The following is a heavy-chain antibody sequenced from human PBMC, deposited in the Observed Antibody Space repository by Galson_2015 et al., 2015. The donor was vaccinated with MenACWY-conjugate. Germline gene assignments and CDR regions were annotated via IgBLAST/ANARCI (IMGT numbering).Heavy chain of an antibody. J-gene: IGHJ3*01. V-gene: IGHV3-7*03. CDR3: ARDHPSTYGIAWDLFEL. Sequence: SLRLSCAVSGFTFRNYWMTWVRQAPGKGLEWVASIKKDGSEKYYVDSVKGRFTISRDNAKNSLYLEMNSLRAEDTAVYYCARDHPSTYGIAWDLFELWGQGTMVTVSS. D-gene: IGHD4-17*01. CDR2: IKKDGSEK. CDR1: GFTFRNYW.